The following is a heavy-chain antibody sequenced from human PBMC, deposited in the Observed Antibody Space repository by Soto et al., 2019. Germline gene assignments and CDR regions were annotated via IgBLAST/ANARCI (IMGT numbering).Heavy chain of an antibody. J-gene: IGHJ3*02. D-gene: IGHD6-13*01. CDR3: AREVQVPLYSSSWYGAFDI. CDR1: GFTFSSYA. CDR2: ISGSGGST. V-gene: IGHV3-23*01. Sequence: GGSLRLSCAASGFTFSSYAMSWVRQAPGKGLEWVSAISGSGGSTYYADSVKGRFTISRDNSKNTLYLQMNSLRAEDTAVYYCAREVQVPLYSSSWYGAFDIWGQGTMVTVSS.